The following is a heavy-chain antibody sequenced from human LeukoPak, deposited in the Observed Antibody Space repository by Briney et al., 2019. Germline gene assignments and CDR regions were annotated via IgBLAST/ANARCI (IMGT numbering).Heavy chain of an antibody. D-gene: IGHD4-17*01. V-gene: IGHV3-11*03. Sequence: PGGSLRLFGASSRFSLSEYYMSSLRKAPGKGREWVSYISISSSDTNSADSVKGRFTISRDNAKNSLYLEMNGLRAEDTRVYYCAIHRVRVTTVFTWEVYYYGMDVWGQGTTVTVSS. CDR2: ISISSSDT. CDR3: AIHRVRVTTVFTWEVYYYGMDV. CDR1: RFSLSEYY. J-gene: IGHJ6*02.